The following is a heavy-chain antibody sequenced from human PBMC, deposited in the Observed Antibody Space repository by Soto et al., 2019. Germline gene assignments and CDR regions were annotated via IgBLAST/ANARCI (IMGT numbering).Heavy chain of an antibody. V-gene: IGHV3-30-3*01. CDR2: ISYDGSNK. CDR3: ARGRTIEVAGNGGWFDP. J-gene: IGHJ5*02. D-gene: IGHD6-19*01. CDR1: GFTFSSYA. Sequence: GGSLRLSCAASGFTFSSYAMHWVRQAPGKGLEWVAVISYDGSNKYYADSVKGRFTISRDNSKNTLYLQMKSLRAEDTAVYYCARGRTIEVAGNGGWFDPWGQGTLVTVSS.